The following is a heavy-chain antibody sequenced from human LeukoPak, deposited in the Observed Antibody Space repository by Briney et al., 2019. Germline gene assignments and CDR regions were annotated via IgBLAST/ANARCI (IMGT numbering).Heavy chain of an antibody. J-gene: IGHJ5*02. Sequence: GGSLRLSCAVSGFTFSSFWMHWVRQAPGKGLEWVANIKQDGTEKWYVDSVKGRFTISRDNAKNSLYLQMNSLRAEDTAVYYCAKEPTITIFGPEDPWGQGTLVTVSS. V-gene: IGHV3-7*03. CDR1: GFTFSSFW. CDR3: AKEPTITIFGPEDP. CDR2: IKQDGTEK. D-gene: IGHD3-3*01.